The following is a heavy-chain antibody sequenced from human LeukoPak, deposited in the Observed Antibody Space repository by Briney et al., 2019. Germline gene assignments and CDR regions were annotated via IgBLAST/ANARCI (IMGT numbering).Heavy chain of an antibody. CDR3: AELGITMIGGV. J-gene: IGHJ6*04. CDR2: ISSSGSTI. D-gene: IGHD3-10*02. V-gene: IGHV3-48*04. CDR1: GFTFSSYG. Sequence: GTLRLSCAASGFTFSSYGMNWVRQAPGKGLEWVSYISSSGSTIYYADSVKGRFTISRDNAKNSLYLQMNSLRAEDTAVYYCAELGITMIGGVWGKGTTVTISS.